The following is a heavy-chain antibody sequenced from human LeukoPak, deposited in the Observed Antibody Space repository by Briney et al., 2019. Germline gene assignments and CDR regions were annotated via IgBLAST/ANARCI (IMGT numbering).Heavy chain of an antibody. J-gene: IGHJ5*02. V-gene: IGHV3-11*01. Sequence: GGSLRLSCAASGFTFSDYYMSWIRQAPGKGLEWVSYISSSGSTIYYADSMKGRFTISRDNAKNSLYLQMNSLRAEDTAVYYCARDRYNWNDVVFWFDPWGQGTLVTVSS. CDR1: GFTFSDYY. D-gene: IGHD1-1*01. CDR2: ISSSGSTI. CDR3: ARDRYNWNDVVFWFDP.